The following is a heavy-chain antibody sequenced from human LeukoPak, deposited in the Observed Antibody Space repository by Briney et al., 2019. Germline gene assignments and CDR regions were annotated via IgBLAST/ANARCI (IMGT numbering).Heavy chain of an antibody. CDR2: INPNSGGT. CDR1: EYTFTDYY. D-gene: IGHD3-16*01. J-gene: IGHJ4*02. V-gene: IGHV1-2*02. CDR3: ANSKYGGFFDY. Sequence: ASVKVSCKASEYTFTDYYIHWVRQAPGQGFEWMGWINPNSGGTYYVQKFQGRVTMTRDTSISTAYMDLSRLRYDDTAVYYCANSKYGGFFDYWGQGTLVTVSS.